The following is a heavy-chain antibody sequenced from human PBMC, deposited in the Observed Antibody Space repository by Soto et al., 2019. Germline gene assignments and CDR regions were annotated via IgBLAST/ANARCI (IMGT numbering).Heavy chain of an antibody. J-gene: IGHJ4*02. D-gene: IGHD3-16*01. CDR2: IKYDGNEK. CDR1: GFIFTNYW. V-gene: IGHV3-7*05. Sequence: EVQVVDSGGGLVQPGGSLRLSCAASGFIFTNYWMTWVRQAPGKGLEWVAIIKYDGNEKYYVDPVRGRFTISRDKAKNSVYLQMNSLRAEDTAVYFCARVKYYDRNFDYWGQGTLVTVSS. CDR3: ARVKYYDRNFDY.